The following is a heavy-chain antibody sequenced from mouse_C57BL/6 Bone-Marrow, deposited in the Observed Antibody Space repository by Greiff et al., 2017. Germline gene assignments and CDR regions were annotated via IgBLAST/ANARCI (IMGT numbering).Heavy chain of an antibody. CDR1: GYTFTDYY. D-gene: IGHD2-1*01. Sequence: VQLQQSGPELVKPGASVKISCKASGYTFTDYYMNWVKQSHGKSLEWIGDINPNNGGTSYNQKFKGKATLTVDKSSSTAYMELRSLTSEDSAVYYCARRVYYGNYDYYAMDYWGQGTSVTVSS. CDR3: ARRVYYGNYDYYAMDY. J-gene: IGHJ4*01. CDR2: INPNNGGT. V-gene: IGHV1-26*01.